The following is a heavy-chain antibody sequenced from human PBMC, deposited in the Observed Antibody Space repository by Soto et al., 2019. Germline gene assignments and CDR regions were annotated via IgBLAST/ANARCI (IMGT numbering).Heavy chain of an antibody. V-gene: IGHV3-48*03. CDR3: ARVRSGWSSRPFDY. CDR1: GFTFSSYE. J-gene: IGHJ4*02. Sequence: PGGSLRLSCAASGFTFSSYEMNWVRQAPGKGLEWVSYISSSGSTIYYADSVKGRFTISRDNAKNSLYLQMNSLRAEDTAVYYCARVRSGWSSRPFDYWGQGTLVTVSS. D-gene: IGHD6-19*01. CDR2: ISSSGSTI.